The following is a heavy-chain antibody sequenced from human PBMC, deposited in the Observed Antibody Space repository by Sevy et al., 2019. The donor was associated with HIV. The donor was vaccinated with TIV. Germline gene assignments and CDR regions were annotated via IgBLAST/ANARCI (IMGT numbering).Heavy chain of an antibody. D-gene: IGHD3-22*01. Sequence: GESLKISCKGHGYSFTSHWIGWVRQMPGKGLDWMGIIFPGDSETRYSPSFQGGVTISADKSISTAFLQWSSLKASDTAIYYCERSRSGYFDSSGYYINWGQGTLVTVSS. CDR1: GYSFTSHW. V-gene: IGHV5-51*01. CDR3: ERSRSGYFDSSGYYIN. CDR2: IFPGDSET. J-gene: IGHJ4*02.